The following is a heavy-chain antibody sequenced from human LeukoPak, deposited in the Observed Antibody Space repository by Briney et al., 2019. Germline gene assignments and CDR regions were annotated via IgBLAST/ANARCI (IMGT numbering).Heavy chain of an antibody. D-gene: IGHD2-15*01. Sequence: AGTLRFSCAASGFTCSNYWMNWHRQAPGKGLEGVANTNGSGSENYYLDSVKGRFTISRDNAWDSLYVQMNSLTVEDTAVYYCARGWGEKGRCRGGTCNNPEFDYWGQGVLVTVSS. CDR2: TNGSGSEN. J-gene: IGHJ4*02. CDR1: GFTCSNYW. V-gene: IGHV3-7*01. CDR3: ARGWGEKGRCRGGTCNNPEFDY.